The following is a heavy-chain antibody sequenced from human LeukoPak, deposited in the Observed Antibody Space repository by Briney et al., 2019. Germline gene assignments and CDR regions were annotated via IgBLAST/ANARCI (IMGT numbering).Heavy chain of an antibody. J-gene: IGHJ4*02. Sequence: GESLKISCKGSGYSFTSYWIGWVRQVPGKGLEWVGSIYPGDSDTRYSPSFHGRVTISADQSISTAYLQSSSLTASDTAMYYCARSHLTTGMYYFDYWGQGTLVTVSS. D-gene: IGHD1-14*01. V-gene: IGHV5-51*01. CDR3: ARSHLTTGMYYFDY. CDR1: GYSFTSYW. CDR2: IYPGDSDT.